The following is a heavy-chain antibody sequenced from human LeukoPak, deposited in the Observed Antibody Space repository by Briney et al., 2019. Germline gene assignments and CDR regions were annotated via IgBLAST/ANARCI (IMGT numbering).Heavy chain of an antibody. J-gene: IGHJ4*02. Sequence: GASVKISCKASGYTFTNYYIHWVRQAPGQGLEWVGLINPNGGNIGYAQGFQGRVTVTTDTSTNTVYMELNSLRSEDTAVYYCARERRPGGEDFWAQGPLVPVSS. CDR2: INPNGGNI. V-gene: IGHV1-46*01. CDR1: GYTFTNYY. D-gene: IGHD3-16*01. CDR3: ARERRPGGEDF.